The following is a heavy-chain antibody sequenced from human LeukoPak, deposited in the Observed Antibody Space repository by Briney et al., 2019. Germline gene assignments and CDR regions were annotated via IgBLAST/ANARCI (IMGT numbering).Heavy chain of an antibody. D-gene: IGHD6-13*01. CDR1: GFTFSSYA. CDR3: AKGVVGAAGIVDY. Sequence: GGSLRLSCAASGFTFSSYAMSWVRQAPGMGLEWVSVIIGSGDSTYYADSVKGRFTISRDNSKNTLYLQMNSLRAEDTAVYYCAKGVVGAAGIVDYWGQGTLVTVSS. J-gene: IGHJ4*02. CDR2: IIGSGDST. V-gene: IGHV3-23*01.